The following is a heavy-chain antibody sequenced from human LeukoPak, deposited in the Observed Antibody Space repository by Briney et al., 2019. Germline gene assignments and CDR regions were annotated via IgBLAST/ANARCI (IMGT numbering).Heavy chain of an antibody. Sequence: PSETLSLTCAVYGGSFSGYYWSWLRQPPGKGLEWIGEINHSGSTNYNPSLKSRVTISVDTSKNQFSLKLSSVTAADTAVYYCARAGRWFGELPDYWGQGTLVTVSS. J-gene: IGHJ4*02. CDR3: ARAGRWFGELPDY. V-gene: IGHV4-34*01. CDR2: INHSGST. CDR1: GGSFSGYY. D-gene: IGHD3-10*01.